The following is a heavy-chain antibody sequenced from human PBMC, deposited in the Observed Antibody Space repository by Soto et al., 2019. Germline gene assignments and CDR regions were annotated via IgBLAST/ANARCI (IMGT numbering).Heavy chain of an antibody. V-gene: IGHV1-69*13. Sequence: SVKVSCKASGGTFSSYAISWVRQAPGEGLEWMGGIIPIFGTANYAQKFQGRVTITADESTSTAYMELSSLRSEDTAVYYCARNGNQLLYSTEYNWFDPWGPGTVGTLS. CDR3: ARNGNQLLYSTEYNWFDP. D-gene: IGHD2-2*02. J-gene: IGHJ5*02. CDR1: GGTFSSYA. CDR2: IIPIFGTA.